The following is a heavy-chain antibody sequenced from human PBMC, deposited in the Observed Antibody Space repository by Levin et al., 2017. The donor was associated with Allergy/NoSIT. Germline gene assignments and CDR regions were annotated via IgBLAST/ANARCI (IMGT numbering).Heavy chain of an antibody. Sequence: GESLKISCKGSGYSLTSYWISWVRQMPGKGLEWMGRIDPSDSYTNYSPSFQGHVTISADKSISTAYLQWSSLKASDTAMYYCALAPRTTHFDYWGQGTLVTVSS. CDR2: IDPSDSYT. V-gene: IGHV5-10-1*01. D-gene: IGHD1-1*01. CDR3: ALAPRTTHFDY. CDR1: GYSLTSYW. J-gene: IGHJ4*02.